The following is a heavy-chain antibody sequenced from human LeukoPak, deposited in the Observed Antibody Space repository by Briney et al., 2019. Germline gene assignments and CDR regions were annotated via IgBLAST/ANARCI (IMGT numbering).Heavy chain of an antibody. D-gene: IGHD3-10*01. J-gene: IGHJ4*02. Sequence: GRSLRLSCAASGFNFSNYGMHWVRQVPGTGLEWVAVIWYDGNTKYYGNYVKGRFTASRDNSKNTLYLQMNILRPEDTAIYYCARDSGFGELVTYYFDYWGQGTLVTVSS. CDR3: ARDSGFGELVTYYFDY. V-gene: IGHV3-33*01. CDR2: IWYDGNTK. CDR1: GFNFSNYG.